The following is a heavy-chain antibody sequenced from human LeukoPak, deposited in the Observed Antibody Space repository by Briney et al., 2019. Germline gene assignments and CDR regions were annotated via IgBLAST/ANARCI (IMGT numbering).Heavy chain of an antibody. J-gene: IGHJ4*02. CDR3: ARSWGPRYCSSTSCYRSLQIFDY. CDR1: GGSLSGYY. Sequence: SETLSLTCAVYGGSLSGYYWSWIRQPPGKGLEWMGEINHSGSTNYNPSLKSRVTISVDTSKNQFSLKLSSVTAADTAVYYCARSWGPRYCSSTSCYRSLQIFDYCGQGTLVTVSS. D-gene: IGHD2-2*01. CDR2: INHSGST. V-gene: IGHV4-34*01.